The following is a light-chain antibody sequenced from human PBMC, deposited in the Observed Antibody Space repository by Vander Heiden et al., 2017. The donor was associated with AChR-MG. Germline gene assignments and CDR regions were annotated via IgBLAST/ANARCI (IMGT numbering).Light chain of an antibody. V-gene: IGKV3-11*01. CDR3: QQRIDWPLLT. CDR1: QRVGGY. J-gene: IGKJ4*01. Sequence: EIVFTQSPVTLSLSPGEEAVLSCRASQRVGGYLAWYQQKPGQAPRLVIYDVSNRATGIPARFSGYGSATDFTLTISSLEPEDSAVYYCQQRIDWPLLTFGGGTRVEI. CDR2: DVS.